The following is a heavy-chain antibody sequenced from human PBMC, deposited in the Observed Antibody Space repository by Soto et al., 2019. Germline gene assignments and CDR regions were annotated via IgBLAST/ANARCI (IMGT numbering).Heavy chain of an antibody. Sequence: SETLSLTCTVSGGSISSSSYYWGWIRQPPGKGLEWIGSIYYSGSTYYNPSLKSRVTISVDTSKNQFSLKLSSVTAADTAVYYRARHGSIAVAVPFDYWGQGTLVTVSS. V-gene: IGHV4-39*01. CDR2: IYYSGST. J-gene: IGHJ4*02. CDR3: ARHGSIAVAVPFDY. D-gene: IGHD6-19*01. CDR1: GGSISSSSYY.